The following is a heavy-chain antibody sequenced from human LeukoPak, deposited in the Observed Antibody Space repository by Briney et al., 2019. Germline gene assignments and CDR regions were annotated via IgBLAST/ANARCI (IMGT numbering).Heavy chain of an antibody. CDR2: ISVASNT. Sequence: GGSLRLSCAASGLAFSSYAMSWIRQAPGKGLEWVSTISVASNTFYADSVKGRFTISRDNSRNTVYLQMTSLRADDTAVYYCADYGVSGVRNNFYWGQGTLVTVSS. V-gene: IGHV3-23*01. J-gene: IGHJ4*02. CDR1: GLAFSSYA. CDR3: ADYGVSGVRNNFY. D-gene: IGHD3-3*01.